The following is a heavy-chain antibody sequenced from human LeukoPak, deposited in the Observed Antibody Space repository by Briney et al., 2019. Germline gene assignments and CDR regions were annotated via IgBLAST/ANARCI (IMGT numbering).Heavy chain of an antibody. CDR2: IRSKGYGGTT. CDR3: TRRKTFDY. Sequence: GGSLRLSCTGSGFTFGDYAMSWFRQAPGKGLEWVGFIRSKGYGGTTQYAAAVKGRFTISRDDSKSIAYLQMNSLQTEDTAVYYCTRRKTFDYWGQGTLVTVSS. CDR1: GFTFGDYA. J-gene: IGHJ4*02. V-gene: IGHV3-49*03.